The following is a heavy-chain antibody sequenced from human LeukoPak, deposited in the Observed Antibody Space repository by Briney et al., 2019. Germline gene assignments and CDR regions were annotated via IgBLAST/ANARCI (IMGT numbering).Heavy chain of an antibody. D-gene: IGHD3-3*01. J-gene: IGHJ5*02. Sequence: PSETLSLTCTVSGGSISSSSYYWGWIRQPPGKGLEWIGSICYSGSTYYNPSLKSRVTISVDTSKNQFSLKLSSVTAADTAVYYCARTYYDFWSGSSRAADWFDPWGQGTLVTVSS. CDR3: ARTYYDFWSGSSRAADWFDP. CDR2: ICYSGST. V-gene: IGHV4-39*01. CDR1: GGSISSSSYY.